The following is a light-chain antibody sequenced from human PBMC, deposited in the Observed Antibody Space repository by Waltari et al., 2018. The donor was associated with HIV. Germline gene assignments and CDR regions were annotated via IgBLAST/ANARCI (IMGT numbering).Light chain of an antibody. CDR3: YSTDNSGTHIRV. CDR2: EDS. CDR1: ALPKKF. Sequence: SYELTQPPSVSVFPGQTARITCSGAALPKKFAYWYQQKSGQAPVLVIYEDSKRPSGIPQRFSGSSSGTMATLTISGAQVADEADYYCYSTDNSGTHIRVFGGGTKLTVL. J-gene: IGLJ2*01. V-gene: IGLV3-10*01.